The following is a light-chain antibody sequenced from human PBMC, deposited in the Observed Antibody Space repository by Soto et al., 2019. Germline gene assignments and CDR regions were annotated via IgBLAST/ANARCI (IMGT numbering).Light chain of an antibody. J-gene: IGKJ2*01. Sequence: DIQMTQSASSLSASVGDRVTITCRASQSISTYLNWYHQKPGKAPKLPIYAASSLRSGVPSRFSGSGSGTDFTLTISSLHPEDFATYYCQRSYITPVHFGQGTKVDIK. V-gene: IGKV1-39*01. CDR2: AAS. CDR1: QSISTY. CDR3: QRSYITPVH.